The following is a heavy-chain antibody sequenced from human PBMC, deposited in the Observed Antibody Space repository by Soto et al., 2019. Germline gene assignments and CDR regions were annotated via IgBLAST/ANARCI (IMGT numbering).Heavy chain of an antibody. V-gene: IGHV3-23*01. D-gene: IGHD3-10*01. CDR3: ARDAISMVRGTNNWFDP. CDR1: GFIFSDHA. Sequence: PGGSLRLSCEASGFIFSDHAMSWVRQAPGKGLEWVSPISGNGIATYYADSVKGRFTISRDNSKNTLYLQMNRLSADDTAVYYCARDAISMVRGTNNWFDPWGQGTLVTVSS. J-gene: IGHJ5*02. CDR2: ISGNGIAT.